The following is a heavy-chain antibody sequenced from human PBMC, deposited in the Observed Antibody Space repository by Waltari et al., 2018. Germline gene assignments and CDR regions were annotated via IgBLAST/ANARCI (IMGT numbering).Heavy chain of an antibody. CDR2: ISSSSTYI. CDR1: GFTFSSYT. Sequence: EVRLVESGGGLVKPGGSLSLSCAASGFTFSSYTMTWVRQAPGKGLELVSSISSSSTYIYYEDSLKGRVTISRDDAKNSLYLQMSSLRAEDTAVYYCARATGGDWFDDYYYYGLDVWGQGTTVTVSS. CDR3: ARATGGDWFDDYYYYGLDV. V-gene: IGHV3-21*01. D-gene: IGHD3-9*01. J-gene: IGHJ6*02.